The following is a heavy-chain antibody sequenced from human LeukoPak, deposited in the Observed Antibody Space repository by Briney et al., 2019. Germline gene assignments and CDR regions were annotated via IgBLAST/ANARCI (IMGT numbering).Heavy chain of an antibody. Sequence: GGSLRLSCAASGFTFSSYGMHWVRQAPGKGLEWVAVISYDGSNKYYADSVKGRFTISGDNSKNTLYLQMNSLRSEDTAVYYCARAGGQPHPGYRSSWYNWFDPWGQGTLVTVSS. V-gene: IGHV3-30*03. CDR1: GFTFSSYG. D-gene: IGHD6-13*01. CDR3: ARAGGQPHPGYRSSWYNWFDP. CDR2: ISYDGSNK. J-gene: IGHJ5*02.